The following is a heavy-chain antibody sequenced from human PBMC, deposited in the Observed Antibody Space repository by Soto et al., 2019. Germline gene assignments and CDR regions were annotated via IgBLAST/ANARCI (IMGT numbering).Heavy chain of an antibody. D-gene: IGHD2-2*01. V-gene: IGHV1-18*01. CDR2: ISAYNGNT. Sequence: SSVKGACKASGYTFTGYGVSWVRQAPGQGLEWMGWISAYNGNTNYAQKLQGRVTMTTDTSTSTAYMELRSLRSDDTAVYYCARVCVVVPAAMISVYSWFDPWGQGTLVTVSS. J-gene: IGHJ5*02. CDR3: ARVCVVVPAAMISVYSWFDP. CDR1: GYTFTGYG.